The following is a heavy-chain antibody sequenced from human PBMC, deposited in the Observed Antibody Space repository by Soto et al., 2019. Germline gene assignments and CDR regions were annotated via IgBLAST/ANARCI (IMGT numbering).Heavy chain of an antibody. J-gene: IGHJ5*02. CDR1: GFTFSDYT. CDR3: AKAHYPPGSALNWAGNWFDA. V-gene: IGHV3-30-3*01. CDR2: ISYDGNNK. D-gene: IGHD3-10*01. Sequence: QVQLVESGGGVVQPGRSLRLSCAASGFTFSDYTIHWVRQAPGKGLEWVAVISYDGNNKKYADSVEGRFTISRDNSKNTLYMQLSSLRDEDTAVYYCAKAHYPPGSALNWAGNWFDAWGQGTLVTVSS.